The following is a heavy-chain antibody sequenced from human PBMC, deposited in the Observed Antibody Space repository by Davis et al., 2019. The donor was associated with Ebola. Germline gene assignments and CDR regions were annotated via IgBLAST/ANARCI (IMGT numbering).Heavy chain of an antibody. Sequence: GESLKISCAASGFTFSGFEMNWVRQAPGKGLEWVSYISSSGTFIYYADSVRGRFTISRDNARSTLYLQINSLRVEDTAVYYCSRRVVADDHWGRGTLVTVSS. V-gene: IGHV3-48*03. CDR3: SRRVVADDH. CDR1: GFTFSGFE. J-gene: IGHJ4*02. CDR2: ISSSGTFI. D-gene: IGHD2-15*01.